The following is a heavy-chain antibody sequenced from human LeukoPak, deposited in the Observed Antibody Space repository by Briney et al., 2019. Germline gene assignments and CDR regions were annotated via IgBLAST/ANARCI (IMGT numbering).Heavy chain of an antibody. V-gene: IGHV1-2*02. CDR1: VYSFTDYH. CDR2: VNPKTGGT. Sequence: ASVTVSCKAFVYSFTDYHLHWVRQAPRQGGEGMGWVNPKTGGTNYARKFQGRVTITRDTSINTVNMELSRLTSDDTAVYYCAREFSSKLEWLAYVTGDDAFDVWGQGTMITVS. D-gene: IGHD3-3*01. CDR3: AREFSSKLEWLAYVTGDDAFDV. J-gene: IGHJ3*01.